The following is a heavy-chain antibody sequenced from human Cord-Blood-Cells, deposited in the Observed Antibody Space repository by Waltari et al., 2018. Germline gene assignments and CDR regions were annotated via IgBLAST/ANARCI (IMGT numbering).Heavy chain of an antibody. Sequence: QVQLVQSGAEVKKPGSSVKVSCKASGGTFSSYAISWVRQAPGQGLEWMGGNVPIVRTANYAQKFQGRVTITADESTSTAYMELSSLRSEDTAVYYCACEPHSTGDDAFDIWGQGTMVTVSS. V-gene: IGHV1-69*12. CDR2: NVPIVRTA. CDR3: ACEPHSTGDDAFDI. J-gene: IGHJ3*02. D-gene: IGHD7-27*01. CDR1: GGTFSSYA.